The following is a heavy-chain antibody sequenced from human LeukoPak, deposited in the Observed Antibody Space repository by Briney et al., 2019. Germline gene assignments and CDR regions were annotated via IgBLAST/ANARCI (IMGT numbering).Heavy chain of an antibody. D-gene: IGHD1-26*01. CDR3: AKGGSSGPDY. Sequence: GGSLRLSCAVSGFTFSSYGMHWVRHAPGKGLEWVAVISYDGSNKYYADSVKGRLTISRDNSKNTLYLQMNSLRAEATAVYYCAKGGSSGPDYWGQGTLVTVSS. V-gene: IGHV3-30*18. J-gene: IGHJ4*02. CDR2: ISYDGSNK. CDR1: GFTFSSYG.